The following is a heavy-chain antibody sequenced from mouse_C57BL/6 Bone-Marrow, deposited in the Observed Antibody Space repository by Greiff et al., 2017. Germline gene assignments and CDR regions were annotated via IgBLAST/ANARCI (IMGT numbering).Heavy chain of an antibody. V-gene: IGHV1-15*01. J-gene: IGHJ4*01. Sequence: VKLVESGAELVRPGASVTLSCKASGYTFTDYEMHWVKQTPVHGLEWIGAIDPEPGGTAYNQKFKGKAILTADKSSSTAYMELRSLTSEDSAVYYCTRYDSGYYYAMDYWGQGTSVTVSS. CDR1: GYTFTDYE. CDR3: TRYDSGYYYAMDY. D-gene: IGHD3-2*02. CDR2: IDPEPGGT.